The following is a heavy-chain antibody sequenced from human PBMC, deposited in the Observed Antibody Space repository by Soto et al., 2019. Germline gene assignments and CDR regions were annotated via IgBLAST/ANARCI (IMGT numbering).Heavy chain of an antibody. J-gene: IGHJ5*02. CDR1: GGTFSSYA. Sequence: QVQLVQSGAEVKKPGSSVKVSCKASGGTFSSYAISWVRQAPGQGLEWMGGIIPNFGTAHSAQKFQGRVTMTADESTSTGYMELSSLRSDDKTVYYCARRVMNTPIDGNWFDPWGQGTLVTVSS. CDR2: IIPNFGTA. CDR3: ARRVMNTPIDGNWFDP. V-gene: IGHV1-69*01. D-gene: IGHD3-16*01.